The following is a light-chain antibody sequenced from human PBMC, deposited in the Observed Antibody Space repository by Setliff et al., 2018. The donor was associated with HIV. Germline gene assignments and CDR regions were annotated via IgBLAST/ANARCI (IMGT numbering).Light chain of an antibody. V-gene: IGLV2-14*03. CDR1: SSDVGLYNY. CDR3: SSYTGSSTLL. CDR2: DVS. J-gene: IGLJ2*01. Sequence: QSALTQPASVSGSPGQSITISCTGTSSDVGLYNYVSWYQQHPGKAPKLMLCDVSNRPSGVSNRFSGSKSGNTASLTISGLQAEDEADYYCSSYTGSSTLLFGGGTKVTVL.